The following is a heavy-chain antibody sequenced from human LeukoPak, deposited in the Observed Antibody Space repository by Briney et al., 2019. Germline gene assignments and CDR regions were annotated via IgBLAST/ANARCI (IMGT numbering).Heavy chain of an antibody. J-gene: IGHJ4*02. V-gene: IGHV3-7*03. Sequence: GGSLRLSCAASGFTFSDDWMSWVRQSPEKGLEWVANIKEDGSARYYVDSVKGRFTISRDNAKNSLYLQMRSLRAEDTAIYYCARDPRDDHNSLDSWGQGTQVTVSS. CDR2: IKEDGSAR. D-gene: IGHD1-1*01. CDR3: ARDPRDDHNSLDS. CDR1: GFTFSDDW.